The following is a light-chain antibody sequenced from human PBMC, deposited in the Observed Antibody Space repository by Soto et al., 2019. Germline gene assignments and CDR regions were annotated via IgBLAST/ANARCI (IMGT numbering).Light chain of an antibody. Sequence: EIVMTQSPATLSVSPGERATLSCRASQSVSSNLDWYQQKPGQAPKLLIYGASTRATGIPARFSGSGSGTAFTLTISSLQSEDFAVYYCQHYNNWPPWTFGQGTKVEIK. V-gene: IGKV3-15*01. J-gene: IGKJ1*01. CDR2: GAS. CDR1: QSVSSN. CDR3: QHYNNWPPWT.